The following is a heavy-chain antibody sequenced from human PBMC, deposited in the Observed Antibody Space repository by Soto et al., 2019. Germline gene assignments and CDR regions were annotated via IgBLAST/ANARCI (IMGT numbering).Heavy chain of an antibody. Sequence: GASVKVSCKVSGYTLTELSMHWVRQAPGKGLEWMGGFDPEDGETIYAQKFQGRVTMTEDTSTDTAYMELSSLRSEDTAVYYCATAGPRGVVITGAFDIWGQGTMVTVS. CDR2: FDPEDGET. D-gene: IGHD3-22*01. J-gene: IGHJ3*02. CDR1: GYTLTELS. V-gene: IGHV1-24*01. CDR3: ATAGPRGVVITGAFDI.